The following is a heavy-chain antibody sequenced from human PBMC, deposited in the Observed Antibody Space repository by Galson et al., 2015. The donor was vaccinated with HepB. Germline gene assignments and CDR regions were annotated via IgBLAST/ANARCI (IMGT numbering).Heavy chain of an antibody. V-gene: IGHV3-53*01. CDR3: ARSYGDYVAWFDP. CDR1: GFTVSGNH. CDR2: IYRGGST. Sequence: SLRLSCAASGFTVSGNHLSWVRQAPGKGLEWVSVIYRGGSTYYADSVKGRSTISRDNSKNTLYLQMNSLRAEDTAVYYCARSYGDYVAWFDPWGQGTLVTVSS. D-gene: IGHD4-17*01. J-gene: IGHJ5*02.